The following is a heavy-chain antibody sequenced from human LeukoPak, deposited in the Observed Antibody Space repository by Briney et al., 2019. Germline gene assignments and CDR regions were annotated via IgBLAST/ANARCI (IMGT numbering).Heavy chain of an antibody. V-gene: IGHV3-23*01. D-gene: IGHD3-10*01. J-gene: IGHJ4*02. Sequence: PGGSLRLSCAASGFTFSTYAMSWVRQAPGKGLEWVSGISVSGGSTYYADSVKGRFTISRDNSRNTLYLQMNSLRAEDAALYYCATRPASETYLGVFDYWGLGTLVTVSS. CDR1: GFTFSTYA. CDR3: ATRPASETYLGVFDY. CDR2: ISVSGGST.